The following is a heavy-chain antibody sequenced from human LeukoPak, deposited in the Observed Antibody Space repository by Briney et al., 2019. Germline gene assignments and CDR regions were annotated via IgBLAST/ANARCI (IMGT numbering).Heavy chain of an antibody. CDR1: GYTFTDYY. CDR2: ISPNSGGT. V-gene: IGHV1-2*06. Sequence: ASVKLSCKASGYTFTDYYVHWVRQAPGQGLEWMGRISPNSGGTNYAQKFRGRLTVTRDTSISTAYMELSSLRSDDTAVYYCARGPASYGDYGVDPWGQGTLVTVSS. J-gene: IGHJ5*02. CDR3: ARGPASYGDYGVDP. D-gene: IGHD4-17*01.